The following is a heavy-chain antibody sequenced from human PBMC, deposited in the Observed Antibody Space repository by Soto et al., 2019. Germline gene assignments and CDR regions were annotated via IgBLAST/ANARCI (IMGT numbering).Heavy chain of an antibody. CDR3: ARGLVGAPEEGYYYYGMDV. D-gene: IGHD1-26*01. V-gene: IGHV4-59*01. J-gene: IGHJ6*02. CDR1: GGSISSYY. CDR2: IYYSGST. Sequence: SQTLSLTCTVSGGSISSYYWSWIRQPPGKGLEWIGYIYYSGSTNYNPSLKSRVTISVDTSKNQFSLKLSSVTAADTAVYYCARGLVGAPEEGYYYYGMDVWGQGTTVTVSS.